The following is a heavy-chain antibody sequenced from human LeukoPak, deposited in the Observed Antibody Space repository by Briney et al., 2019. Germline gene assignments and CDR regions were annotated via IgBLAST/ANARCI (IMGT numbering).Heavy chain of an antibody. J-gene: IGHJ4*02. CDR2: IIPILGIA. V-gene: IGHV1-69*04. D-gene: IGHD3-22*01. CDR3: AREGRYYYDSSGYYYPY. CDR1: GGTFSSYA. Sequence: SVTVSCKASGGTFSSYAISWVRQAPGQGLEWMGRIIPILGIANYAQEFQGRVTITADKSTSTAYMELSSLRSEDTAVYYCAREGRYYYDSSGYYYPYWGQGTLVTVSS.